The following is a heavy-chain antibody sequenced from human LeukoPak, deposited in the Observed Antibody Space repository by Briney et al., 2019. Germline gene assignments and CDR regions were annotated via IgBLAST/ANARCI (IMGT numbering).Heavy chain of an antibody. V-gene: IGHV4-39*01. CDR1: RGSMNNSTFY. D-gene: IGHD1-26*01. CDR3: VRQWGENMIVVIIHRFDS. Sequence: PSETLSLTCTVSRGSMNNSTFYWGWIRRSPGKGLEWIGSVSNSGTTYYNPSLKTRVTISVDTSNMQVSLRLRSVTAADTAVYYCVRQWGENMIVVIIHRFDSWGRGTLVTVSS. J-gene: IGHJ4*02. CDR2: VSNSGTT.